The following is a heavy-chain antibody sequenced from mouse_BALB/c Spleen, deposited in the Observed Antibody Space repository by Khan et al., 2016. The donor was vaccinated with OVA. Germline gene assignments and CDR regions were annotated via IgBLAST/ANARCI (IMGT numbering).Heavy chain of an antibody. D-gene: IGHD1-2*01. CDR3: ARTARIEY. CDR1: GYSITSGYV. Sequence: EVKLLESGPGLVKPSQSLSLTCTVTGYSITSGYVWNWIRQFPGNKLEWMGFISYSGSTNYNPYLKSRISITRDTSKNQYFLQLNSVTTEDTATYNGARTARIEYWGQGTTRTVSA. V-gene: IGHV3-2*02. J-gene: IGHJ2*01. CDR2: ISYSGST.